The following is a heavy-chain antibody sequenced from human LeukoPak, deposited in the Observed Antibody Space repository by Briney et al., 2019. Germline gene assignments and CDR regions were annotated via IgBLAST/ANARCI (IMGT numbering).Heavy chain of an antibody. CDR1: GASITRDSYY. Sequence: SETLSLPCSVSGASITRDSYYWSWVRQPAGKGLEWIGRLSTSGSTDYSPSLKSRVTISMNTSKNQISLTLRSVTAADTAIYFCARDDPRSGSYSPDSWGRGLKVTVSS. J-gene: IGHJ4*02. CDR2: LSTSGST. D-gene: IGHD1-26*01. CDR3: ARDDPRSGSYSPDS. V-gene: IGHV4-61*02.